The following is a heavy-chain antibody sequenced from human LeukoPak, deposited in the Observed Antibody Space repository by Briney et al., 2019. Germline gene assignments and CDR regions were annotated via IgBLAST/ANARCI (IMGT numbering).Heavy chain of an antibody. CDR3: ARNRGDPSYFDY. V-gene: IGHV3-21*01. CDR1: GFTFNSYS. Sequence: KPAGSLRLSCTASGFTFNSYSMNWVRQAPGKGLEWVSSISTSSSYIYYADSVKGRFTISRNNPKNSLYLQMNSLRAEDTAVYYCARNRGDPSYFDYWGQGTLVTVSS. J-gene: IGHJ4*02. D-gene: IGHD4-17*01. CDR2: ISTSSSYI.